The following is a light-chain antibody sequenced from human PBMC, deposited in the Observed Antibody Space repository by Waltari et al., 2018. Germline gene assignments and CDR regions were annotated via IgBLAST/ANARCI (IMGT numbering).Light chain of an antibody. CDR2: AAS. J-gene: IGKJ2*01. CDR3: QQTYSSPPYT. V-gene: IGKV1-39*01. Sequence: DIQMTQSPSSPSAFVGDRVTITCRASQSISNFLHWYQQKSGKAPNLLIFAASSLQSGVPSRFSGSGSGTEFTLTISGLQVEDFATYYCQQTYSSPPYTFGQGTKLEIK. CDR1: QSISNF.